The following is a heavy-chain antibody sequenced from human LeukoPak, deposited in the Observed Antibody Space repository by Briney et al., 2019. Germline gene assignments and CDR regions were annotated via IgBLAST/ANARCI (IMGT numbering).Heavy chain of an antibody. Sequence: PSETLSLTCTVSGGSISSSSYYWGWIRQPPGKGLEWIGYIYYSGSTNYNPSLKSRVIISVDTSKNQFSLKLSSVTAADTAVYYCARGTWQYGSGLLIDYWGQGTLVTVSS. V-gene: IGHV4-61*05. D-gene: IGHD3-10*01. CDR3: ARGTWQYGSGLLIDY. CDR2: IYYSGST. J-gene: IGHJ4*02. CDR1: GGSISSSSYY.